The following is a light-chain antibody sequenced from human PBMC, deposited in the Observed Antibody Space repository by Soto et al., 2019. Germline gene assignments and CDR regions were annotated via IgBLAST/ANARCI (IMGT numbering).Light chain of an antibody. CDR2: DVS. CDR3: SSYTSSSTLGV. V-gene: IGLV2-14*01. Sequence: QSALTQPASVSGSPGQSITISCTGTSSDAGGYNYVSWYQQHPGKAPKLMIYDVSNRPSGVSNRFSGSKSGNTASLTISGLQAEDDADYYCSSYTSSSTLGVFGGGTKVIVL. J-gene: IGLJ2*01. CDR1: SSDAGGYNY.